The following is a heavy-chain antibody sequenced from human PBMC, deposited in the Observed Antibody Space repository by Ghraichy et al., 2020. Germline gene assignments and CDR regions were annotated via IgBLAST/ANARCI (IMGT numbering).Heavy chain of an antibody. J-gene: IGHJ4*02. Sequence: ASVKVSCKASGYTFTSYGISWVRQAPGQGLEWMGWISAYNGNTNYAQKLQGRVTMTTDTSTSTAYMELRSLRSDDTAVYYCARDGATYYDILTGYYNYWGQGTLVTVSS. D-gene: IGHD3-9*01. CDR3: ARDGATYYDILTGYYNY. CDR2: ISAYNGNT. CDR1: GYTFTSYG. V-gene: IGHV1-18*01.